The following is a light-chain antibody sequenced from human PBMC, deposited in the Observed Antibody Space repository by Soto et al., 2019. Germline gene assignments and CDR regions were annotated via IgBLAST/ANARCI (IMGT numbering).Light chain of an antibody. V-gene: IGKV1-9*01. CDR3: QQLNGYQLA. Sequence: DIPLTQSPSFLSASVGDTVTITCRASQGMSTYLAWYQQKPGKVPKLLIRSASTLQSGVPPRFSGGGSGTEFTLTISTLQPDDSGIYYCQQLNGYQLAFGGGTNVELK. CDR2: SAS. CDR1: QGMSTY. J-gene: IGKJ4*01.